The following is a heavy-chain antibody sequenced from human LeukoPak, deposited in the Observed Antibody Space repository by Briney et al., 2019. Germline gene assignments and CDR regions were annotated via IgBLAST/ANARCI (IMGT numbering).Heavy chain of an antibody. CDR1: GFTFDDYA. V-gene: IGHV3-9*01. D-gene: IGHD3-10*01. Sequence: GGSLRLSCAASGFTFDDYAMHWVRQAPGKGLEWVSGISWNSGSIGYADSVKGRFTISRDNAKNSLYLQMNSLRAEDTALYYCAKGVGYGSGSYPDYWGQGTLVTVSS. CDR3: AKGVGYGSGSYPDY. J-gene: IGHJ4*02. CDR2: ISWNSGSI.